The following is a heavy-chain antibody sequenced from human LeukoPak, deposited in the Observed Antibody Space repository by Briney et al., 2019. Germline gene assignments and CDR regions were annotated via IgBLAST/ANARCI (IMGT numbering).Heavy chain of an antibody. D-gene: IGHD2-15*01. V-gene: IGHV3-7*01. CDR2: IKQDGSEK. Sequence: GGSLRLSCAVSGITLSNYGMSWVRQAPGKGLEWVANIKQDGSEKYYVDSVKGRFTISRDNAKNSLYLQMNSLRAEDTAVYYCARVPKYCSGGSCYSNPLFDYWAREPWSPSPQ. CDR1: GITLSNYG. CDR3: ARVPKYCSGGSCYSNPLFDY. J-gene: IGHJ4*02.